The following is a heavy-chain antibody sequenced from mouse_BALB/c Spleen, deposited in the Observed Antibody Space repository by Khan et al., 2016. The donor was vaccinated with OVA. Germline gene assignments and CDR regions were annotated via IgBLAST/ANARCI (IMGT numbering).Heavy chain of an antibody. CDR3: ARDYWFTY. CDR1: GFTFSNYA. CDR2: ISSGGTT. V-gene: IGHV5-6-5*01. J-gene: IGHJ3*01. Sequence: EVELVESGGDLVKPGGSLKLSCAASGFTFSNYAMSWVRQTPEKRLEWVASISSGGTTYFPDSVKGRFTISRDNGRNILYLQMSSLRSEDTAMYYCARDYWFTYWGQGTLGTVSA.